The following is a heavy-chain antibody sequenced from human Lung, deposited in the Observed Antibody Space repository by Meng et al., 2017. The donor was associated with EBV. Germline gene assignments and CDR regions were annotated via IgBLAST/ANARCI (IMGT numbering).Heavy chain of an antibody. CDR2: TYYRSKWYN. CDR1: GDSVSSSSDA. Sequence: HVQLQQSSPGLVHPSQTLSLTCVISGDSVSSSSDAWTWIRQSPSRVLEWLGRTYYRSKWYNDYAVFVKSRITINPDTSKNQFSLQLNSVTPEDTSVYYCARGATSVFDLWGRGTLVTVSS. CDR3: ARGATSVFDL. V-gene: IGHV6-1*01. J-gene: IGHJ2*01.